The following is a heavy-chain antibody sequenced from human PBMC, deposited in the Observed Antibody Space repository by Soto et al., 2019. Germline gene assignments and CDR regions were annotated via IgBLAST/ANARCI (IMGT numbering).Heavy chain of an antibody. D-gene: IGHD2-2*01. CDR3: AREVVPAAIEDYYYYGMDV. Sequence: GGSLRLSCTAPRFTFSSYSMNWVRQAPGKGLEWVSSISSSSSYIYYADSVKGRFTISRDNAKNSLYLQMNSLRAEDTAVYYCAREVVPAAIEDYYYYGMDVWGQGTTVTVSS. J-gene: IGHJ6*02. CDR2: ISSSSSYI. V-gene: IGHV3-21*01. CDR1: RFTFSSYS.